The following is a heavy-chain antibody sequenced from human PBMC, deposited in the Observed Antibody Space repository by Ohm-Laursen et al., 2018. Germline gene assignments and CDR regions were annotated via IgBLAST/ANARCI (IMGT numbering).Heavy chain of an antibody. V-gene: IGHV4-59*08. CDR1: GGSISSYY. D-gene: IGHD6-6*01. CDR2: IYYNGNP. Sequence: SQTLSLTWVVSGGSISSYYWSWIRQPPGKGLEWIGYIYYNGNPRYNPSLESRVTISVDPSKNQFSLKLNSVTAADTALYYCVLYSSFSVSWGQGTLVTVSS. J-gene: IGHJ5*02. CDR3: VLYSSFSVS.